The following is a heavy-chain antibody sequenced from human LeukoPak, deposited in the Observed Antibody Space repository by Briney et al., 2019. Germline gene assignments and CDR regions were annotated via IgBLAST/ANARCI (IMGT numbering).Heavy chain of an antibody. CDR1: GGSIGSSSYY. J-gene: IGHJ4*02. Sequence: SETLSLTCTVSGGSIGSSSYYWGWIRQPPGKGLEWIGSIYYSGRTYYNPSLKSRVTISVDTSKNQFSLKLSSVTAADTAVYYCAREEGNSYGYWGQGTLVTISS. D-gene: IGHD5-18*01. CDR3: AREEGNSYGY. V-gene: IGHV4-39*07. CDR2: IYYSGRT.